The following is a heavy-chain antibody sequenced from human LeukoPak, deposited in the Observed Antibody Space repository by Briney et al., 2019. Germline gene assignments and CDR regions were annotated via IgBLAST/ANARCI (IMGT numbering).Heavy chain of an antibody. CDR2: MYHSGTT. CDR3: ARVERRGFGELLYDY. D-gene: IGHD3-10*01. V-gene: IGHV4-59*08. Sequence: PSETLSLTCTVSGGSISGYYWGWIRQPPGKGLEGIGYMYHSGTTNSDPSPKSRVTISVDTPKNQFSLELRSVTAADTAVYYCARVERRGFGELLYDYWGQGSLVTVSS. J-gene: IGHJ4*02. CDR1: GGSISGYY.